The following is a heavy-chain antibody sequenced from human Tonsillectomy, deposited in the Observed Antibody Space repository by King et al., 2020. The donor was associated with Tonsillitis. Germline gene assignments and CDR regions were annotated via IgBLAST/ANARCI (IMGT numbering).Heavy chain of an antibody. CDR2: ISYDGSNK. CDR3: APGGSYPYFDY. CDR1: GFTFSSYG. D-gene: IGHD1-26*01. V-gene: IGHV3-33*05. J-gene: IGHJ4*02. Sequence: VQLVESGGGVVQPGRSLRLSCAASGFTFSSYGMHWVRQAPGKGLEWVAVISYDGSNKYYADSVKGRFTISRDNSKNTLYLQMNSLSAEDTAVYYCAPGGSYPYFDYWGQGTLVTVSS.